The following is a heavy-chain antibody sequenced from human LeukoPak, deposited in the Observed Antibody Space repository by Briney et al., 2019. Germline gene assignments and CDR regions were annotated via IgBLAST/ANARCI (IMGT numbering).Heavy chain of an antibody. CDR3: VRDGSREWPIGY. J-gene: IGHJ4*02. CDR1: GFTFRTYG. Sequence: GGSLRLSCAASGFTFRTYGMNWVRQAPGKGLEWVSFISSSSSYIYYADSVKGRFTISRDNAANSLYLQMNSLRAEDTAVYYCVRDGSREWPIGYWGQGTLVTVSS. D-gene: IGHD3-10*01. CDR2: ISSSSSYI. V-gene: IGHV3-21*01.